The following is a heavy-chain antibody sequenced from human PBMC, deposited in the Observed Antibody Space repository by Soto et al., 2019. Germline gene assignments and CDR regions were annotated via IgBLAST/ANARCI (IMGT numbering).Heavy chain of an antibody. Sequence: QLQLQESGPGLVKPSETLSLTCTVSGDSISSSNYYWGWIRQPPGKGLEWIGNIHYSGRTYYNPSLKSRVTISVDTSKNQFSLELSSVTAADTAVYYCATLLGDYVSYWGQGTLVTVSS. CDR3: ATLLGDYVSY. V-gene: IGHV4-39*01. CDR1: GDSISSSNYY. J-gene: IGHJ4*02. D-gene: IGHD2-21*01. CDR2: IHYSGRT.